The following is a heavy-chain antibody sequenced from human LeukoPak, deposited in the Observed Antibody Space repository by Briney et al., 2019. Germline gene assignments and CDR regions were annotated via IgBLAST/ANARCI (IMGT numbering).Heavy chain of an antibody. CDR2: ISYDGSNK. CDR1: GFTFSSYA. D-gene: IGHD3-22*01. J-gene: IGHJ4*02. CDR3: AREAVDYYDSSGYYYFDY. V-gene: IGHV3-30-3*01. Sequence: GGSLRLSCAASGFTFSSYAMHWVRQAPGKGLEWVAVISYDGSNKYYADSAKGRFTISRDNSKNTLYLQMNSLRAEDTAVYYCAREAVDYYDSSGYYYFDYWGQGTLVTVSS.